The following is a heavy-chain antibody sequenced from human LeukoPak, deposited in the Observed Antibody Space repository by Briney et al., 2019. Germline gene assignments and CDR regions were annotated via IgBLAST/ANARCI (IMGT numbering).Heavy chain of an antibody. CDR3: ARGCSSTSCHWDYYGMDV. CDR2: IIPIFGTA. D-gene: IGHD2-2*01. J-gene: IGHJ6*02. CDR1: GGTFSSYA. Sequence: SVKVSCKASGGTFSSYAISWVRQAPGQGLEWMGGIIPIFGTANYAQKFQGRVTITADESTSTAYMELSSLRSEDTAVYYCARGCSSTSCHWDYYGMDVWGQGTTVTVSS. V-gene: IGHV1-69*13.